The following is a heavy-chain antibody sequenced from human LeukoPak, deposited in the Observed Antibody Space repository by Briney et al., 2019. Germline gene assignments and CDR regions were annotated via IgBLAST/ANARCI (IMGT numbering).Heavy chain of an antibody. V-gene: IGHV4-39*01. CDR3: ARHGDSSGYTNELGFDP. Sequence: SETLSLTCTVSGGSISSSSYYWGWIRQPPGKGLEWIGSIYYSGSTYYNPSLKSRVTISVDTSKNQFSLKLSSVTAADTAVYYCARHGDSSGYTNELGFDPWGQGTLVTVSS. CDR2: IYYSGST. D-gene: IGHD3-22*01. CDR1: GGSISSSSYY. J-gene: IGHJ5*02.